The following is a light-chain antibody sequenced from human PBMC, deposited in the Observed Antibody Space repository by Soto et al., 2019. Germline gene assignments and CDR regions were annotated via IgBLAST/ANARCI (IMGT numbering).Light chain of an antibody. CDR2: DAS. CDR1: QNIRSR. V-gene: IGKV1-5*01. Sequence: DFQMTQSPCTLSASVGDRVTITCRASQNIRSRLAWFQQKPGKAPKLLIYDASSLERGVPQRFSGSGSGTEFTLTISSLQTDDFSTYYCQQYHSYWTFGQGTKVDIK. J-gene: IGKJ1*01. CDR3: QQYHSYWT.